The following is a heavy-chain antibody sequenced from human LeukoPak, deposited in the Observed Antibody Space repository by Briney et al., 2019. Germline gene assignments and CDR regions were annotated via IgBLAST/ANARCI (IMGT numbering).Heavy chain of an antibody. CDR3: ARDHLTYSSSSDFDY. J-gene: IGHJ4*02. Sequence: GGSLRLSCAVSGFTFTDYWMNWVRQASGKGLEWVSSISSGSSYLYYADSMKGRFTISRDNAKNSLYLQMNSLRAEDTAVYYCARDHLTYSSSSDFDYWGQGTLVTVSS. V-gene: IGHV3-21*01. CDR1: GFTFTDYW. CDR2: ISSGSSYL. D-gene: IGHD6-6*01.